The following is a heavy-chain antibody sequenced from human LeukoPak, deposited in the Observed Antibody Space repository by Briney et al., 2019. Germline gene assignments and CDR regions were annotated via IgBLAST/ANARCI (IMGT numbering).Heavy chain of an antibody. J-gene: IGHJ4*02. Sequence: SETLSLTCAVSGYSISSGYYWGWIRQPPGKGLEGIGTIYHRGSTYYNPSLKRRVTISVDISKNQFSLNLSSVTAADTAVYYCARDSSPLRFFLWGQGALVTVSS. V-gene: IGHV4-38-2*02. CDR2: IYHRGST. CDR3: ARDSSPLRFFL. CDR1: GYSISSGYY. D-gene: IGHD3-3*01.